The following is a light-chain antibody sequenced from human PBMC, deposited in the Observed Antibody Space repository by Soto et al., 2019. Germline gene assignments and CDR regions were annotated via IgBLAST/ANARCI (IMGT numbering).Light chain of an antibody. CDR2: AAS. J-gene: IGKJ1*01. Sequence: EIVMTQSPGTLSLSPGERATLSCRASQSVSSSNFAWYQHIPGQAPRLLLYAASNRATGMPDRFSGSGSGTDFTLTISRLEPEDFAVYYCQQYGNSPDWEPWTFGQGTKVEI. CDR1: QSVSSSN. CDR3: QQYGNSPDWEPWT. V-gene: IGKV3-20*01.